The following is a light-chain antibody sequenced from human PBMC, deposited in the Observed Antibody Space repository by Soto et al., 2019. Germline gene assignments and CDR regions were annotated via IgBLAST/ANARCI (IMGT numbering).Light chain of an antibody. Sequence: DIQMTQSPSTLSGSVGYRFTITCRASQTISSWLSRYQHKPLKAPKLLIYKASTLKSGVPSRFSGSGSGTEFTLTISSLQPDDFATYYCQHYNSYSEAFGQGTKV. CDR2: KAS. CDR3: QHYNSYSEA. V-gene: IGKV1-5*03. CDR1: QTISSW. J-gene: IGKJ1*01.